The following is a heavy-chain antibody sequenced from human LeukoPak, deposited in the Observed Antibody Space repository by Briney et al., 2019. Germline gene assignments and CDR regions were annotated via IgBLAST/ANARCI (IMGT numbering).Heavy chain of an antibody. CDR1: GYTFTSYG. D-gene: IGHD6-19*01. V-gene: IGHV1-18*01. Sequence: GASVKVSCKASGYTFTSYGISWVRQAPGQGLEWMGWISANNGNTNYARKFQDRVTLTTNTSSTTVYMELRSLTSDDTAVYYCARDRGSGWYARSHYYYYYMDVWGKGTTVTVSS. CDR2: ISANNGNT. J-gene: IGHJ6*03. CDR3: ARDRGSGWYARSHYYYYYMDV.